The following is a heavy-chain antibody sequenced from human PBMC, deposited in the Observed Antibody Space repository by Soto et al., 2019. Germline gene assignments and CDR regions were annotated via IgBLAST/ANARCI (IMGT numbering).Heavy chain of an antibody. Sequence: EVQLVESGGGLVQPGRSLRLSCGASGFTFDDYAMHWVRQAPGKGLEWVSGISWNSGNIGYADSVKGRFTISRDNAKDSLYLQMNSLRAEDTALYYCAQERMSGGRRFYFDPWGQGTLVTVSS. V-gene: IGHV3-9*01. D-gene: IGHD2-15*01. CDR3: AQERMSGGRRFYFDP. J-gene: IGHJ4*02. CDR1: GFTFDDYA. CDR2: ISWNSGNI.